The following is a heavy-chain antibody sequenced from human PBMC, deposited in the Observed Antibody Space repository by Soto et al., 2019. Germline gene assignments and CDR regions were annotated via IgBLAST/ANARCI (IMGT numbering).Heavy chain of an antibody. CDR3: ARGNYYYDSSGYYAS. CDR1: GFTFSSYS. D-gene: IGHD3-22*01. J-gene: IGHJ5*02. V-gene: IGHV3-21*01. CDR2: ISSSSSYI. Sequence: PGGSLRLSCAASGFTFSSYSMNWVRQAPGKGLEWVSSISSSSSYIYYADSVKGRFTISRDNAKNSLYLQMNSLRAEDTAVYYCARGNYYYDSSGYYASWGQGTLVTVSS.